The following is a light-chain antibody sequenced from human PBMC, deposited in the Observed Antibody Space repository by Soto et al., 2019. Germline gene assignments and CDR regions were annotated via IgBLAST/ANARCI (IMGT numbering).Light chain of an antibody. Sequence: DIHMTQSPSTLSAFVGDRVTITCRASQSISSWLAWYQQKPGKAPKLLIFKASTLESGVPSRFSGSGSGTEFTLTISCLQPDDFATYYCQQYNSYLWTFGQGTKVDIK. CDR3: QQYNSYLWT. J-gene: IGKJ1*01. CDR1: QSISSW. V-gene: IGKV1-5*03. CDR2: KAS.